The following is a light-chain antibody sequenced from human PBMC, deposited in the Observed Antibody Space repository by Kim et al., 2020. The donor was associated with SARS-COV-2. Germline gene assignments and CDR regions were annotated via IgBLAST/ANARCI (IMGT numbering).Light chain of an antibody. J-gene: IGKJ1*01. CDR2: WAS. V-gene: IGKV4-1*01. CDR3: QQYYSAPRT. Sequence: DIVMTQSPESLAVSLGERATINCKSSQSVFYSPKNKNFLLWYQQKPGQPPKLLIYWASTRESGVPDRFSGSGSGTDFTLTISSLQAEDVAVYYCQQYYSAPRTFGQGTKVDIK. CDR1: QSVFYSPKNKNF.